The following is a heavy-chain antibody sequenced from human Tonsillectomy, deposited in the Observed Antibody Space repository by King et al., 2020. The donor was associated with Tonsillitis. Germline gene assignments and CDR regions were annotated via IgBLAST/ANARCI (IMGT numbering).Heavy chain of an antibody. V-gene: IGHV3-15*01. CDR3: TTGIRLAAAGVVDY. D-gene: IGHD6-13*01. CDR2: IKSKTDGGTT. Sequence: VQLVESGGGLVKPGGSLRLSCAASGFTFSNAWMSWVRQVPGKGLEWVGRIKSKTDGGTTDYAAPVKGRFTISRDDSKNMLYLQMNSLKTEDTAVYYCTTGIRLAAAGVVDYWGQGTLVTVSS. J-gene: IGHJ4*02. CDR1: GFTFSNAW.